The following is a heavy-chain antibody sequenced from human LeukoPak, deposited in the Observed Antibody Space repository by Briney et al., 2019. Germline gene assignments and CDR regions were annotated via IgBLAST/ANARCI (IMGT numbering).Heavy chain of an antibody. D-gene: IGHD5-12*01. CDR2: IYHSGST. Sequence: SETLSLTCAVSGGSISSGGYSWSWIRQPPGKGLEWIGYIYHSGSTYYNPSLKSRVTISVDGSKNQFSLKLSSVTAADTAVYYCARVGGYYYFDYWGQGTLVTVSS. J-gene: IGHJ4*02. CDR1: GGSISSGGYS. V-gene: IGHV4-30-2*01. CDR3: ARVGGYYYFDY.